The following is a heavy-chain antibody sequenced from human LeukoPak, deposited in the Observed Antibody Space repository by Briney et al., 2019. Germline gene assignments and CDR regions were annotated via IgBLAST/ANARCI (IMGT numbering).Heavy chain of an antibody. CDR2: IYTSGST. Sequence: RASETLSLTCTVSGGSISSYYWSWIRQPAGKGLEWIGRIYTSGSTNYNPSLKSRVTISVDRSKNQFSLKLSSVTAADTAVYYCARGITGINYYYYMDVWGKGTTVTVSS. D-gene: IGHD1-20*01. J-gene: IGHJ6*03. CDR1: GGSISSYY. CDR3: ARGITGINYYYYMDV. V-gene: IGHV4-4*07.